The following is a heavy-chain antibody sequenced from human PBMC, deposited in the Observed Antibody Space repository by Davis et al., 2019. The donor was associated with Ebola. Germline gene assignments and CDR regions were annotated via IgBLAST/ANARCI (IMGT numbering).Heavy chain of an antibody. V-gene: IGHV4-34*01. CDR2: INHSGST. J-gene: IGHJ5*02. Sequence: PSETLSLTCAVYGGSFSGYYWSWIRQPPGKGLEWIGEINHSGSTNYNPSLKSRVTISVDTSKNQFSLKLSSVTAADTAVYYCARDGANHSSGWYRWFDPWGQGTLVTVSS. CDR3: ARDGANHSSGWYRWFDP. CDR1: GGSFSGYY. D-gene: IGHD6-19*01.